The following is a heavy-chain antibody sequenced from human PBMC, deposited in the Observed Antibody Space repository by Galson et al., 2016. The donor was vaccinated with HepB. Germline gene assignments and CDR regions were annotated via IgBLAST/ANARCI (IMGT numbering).Heavy chain of an antibody. CDR3: VRGSTAPDV. CDR1: GFTCRRYG. Sequence: SLRLACAGSGFTCRRYGMTWVRQAPGKALEDVSIYSTSGNSRDDAESVKGRFTISRDNARSMLFLEMNGLKAEDTGVYYCVRGSTAPDVWGKGTTVTVSS. D-gene: IGHD3-16*01. J-gene: IGHJ6*04. CDR2: YSTSGNSR. V-gene: IGHV3-23*01.